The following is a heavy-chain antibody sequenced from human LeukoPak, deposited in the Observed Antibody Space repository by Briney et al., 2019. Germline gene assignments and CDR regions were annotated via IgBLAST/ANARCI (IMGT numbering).Heavy chain of an antibody. CDR1: GFTFSSYW. CDR2: IKQDGSDK. J-gene: IGHJ3*02. V-gene: IGHV3-7*01. Sequence: GGSLRLSCAGSGFTFSSYWMSWVRQAPGKGLEWVANIKQDGSDKYYVDSVKGRFTMSRDNAKNSLYLQMNSLRVEDTAVYYCARSGEFLAMPSDIWGQGTMVTVSS. CDR3: ARSGEFLAMPSDI. D-gene: IGHD3-10*01.